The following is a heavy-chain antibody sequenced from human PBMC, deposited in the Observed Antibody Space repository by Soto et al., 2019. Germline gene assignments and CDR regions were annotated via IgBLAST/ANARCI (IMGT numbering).Heavy chain of an antibody. Sequence: QVQLQESGPRLVKPSGTLSLTCAVSGASISSTNWWTWVRQPPGKGLEWIGEIYHTGSTKYNPSLKSRVTISLDKSNIQFSLNLSSVTAADAAVYYCATLPPRIVVVVLPIPTWGQGTLVTVSS. CDR2: IYHTGST. D-gene: IGHD2-15*01. V-gene: IGHV4-4*02. CDR3: ATLPPRIVVVVLPIPT. CDR1: GASISSTNW. J-gene: IGHJ4*02.